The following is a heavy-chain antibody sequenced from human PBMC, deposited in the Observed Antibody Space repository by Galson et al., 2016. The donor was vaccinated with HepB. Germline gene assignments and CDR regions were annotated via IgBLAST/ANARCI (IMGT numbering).Heavy chain of an antibody. D-gene: IGHD6-19*01. CDR3: AIEESCSGWSPRLDYYYGMDV. Sequence: SVKVSCKASGYTFSRFGISWVRQAPGQGLEWMGWISAYNGNKNYAQKLQGRVTMTTDTSTSTAYMELRSLRSDATAVYYCAIEESCSGWSPRLDYYYGMDVWGQGTTVTVSS. J-gene: IGHJ6*02. CDR2: ISAYNGNK. V-gene: IGHV1-18*01. CDR1: GYTFSRFG.